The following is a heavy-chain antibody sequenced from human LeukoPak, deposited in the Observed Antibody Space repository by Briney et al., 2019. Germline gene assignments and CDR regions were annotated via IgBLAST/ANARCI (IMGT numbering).Heavy chain of an antibody. Sequence: GGSLRLSCAASGFNFSTYGMSWVRQAPGKGLEWVSLVSGSGGSTYYADSVKGRFTISRDNSKNTLYLQMNSLRAEDTAVYYCAKLLSNSGRFLYWGQGTLVTVSS. CDR2: VSGSGGST. CDR1: GFNFSTYG. D-gene: IGHD4-23*01. J-gene: IGHJ4*02. V-gene: IGHV3-23*01. CDR3: AKLLSNSGRFLY.